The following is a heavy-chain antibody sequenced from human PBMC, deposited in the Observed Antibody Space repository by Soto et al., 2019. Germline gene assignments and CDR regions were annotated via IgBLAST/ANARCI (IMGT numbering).Heavy chain of an antibody. CDR3: ARGIVLMVYAIGRVSWFDP. V-gene: IGHV1-8*02. Sequence: ASVKVSCKASGYTFTNNDVSWVRQATGQGLEWMGWMNPGSGDTGYAQKFQGRVTMTRDISIATAYMELNSLTSEDTAIYYCARGIVLMVYAIGRVSWFDPWGQGTLVTVSS. CDR2: MNPGSGDT. J-gene: IGHJ5*02. D-gene: IGHD2-8*01. CDR1: GYTFTNND.